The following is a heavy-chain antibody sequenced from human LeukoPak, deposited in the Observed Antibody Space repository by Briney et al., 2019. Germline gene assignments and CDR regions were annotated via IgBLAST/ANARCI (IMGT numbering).Heavy chain of an antibody. CDR1: ACTFAMYC. CDR2: IYPGNSET. J-gene: IGHJ5*02. D-gene: IGHD6-25*01. V-gene: IGHV5-51*01. Sequence: ESLQISCDAAACTFAMYCIGCVRRMPRKDLECMGIIYPGNSETRYSPSFQGHVTISVDKSLRVTYLQWSSLKASDRPMYYCVLRGRSGGSGDWFDPWGQGTLVTVSS. CDR3: VLRGRSGGSGDWFDP.